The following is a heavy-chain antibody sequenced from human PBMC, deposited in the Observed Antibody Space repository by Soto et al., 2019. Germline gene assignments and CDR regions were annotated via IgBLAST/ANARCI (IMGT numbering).Heavy chain of an antibody. J-gene: IGHJ5*02. V-gene: IGHV1-18*01. CDR1: GYTFTKFG. CDR2: NSAYNDNT. Sequence: QVRLVQSGAEVKKPGASVKVSCKSSGYTFTKFGISWVRQAPGQGLEWRGWNSAYNDNTNYAQKLQGRVTMTSDTPTSKAYMDLRSLGFDDTAVYSCARFLKGGDFPGTGSAPWGREPLS. D-gene: IGHD3-3*01. CDR3: ARFLKGGDFPGTGSAP.